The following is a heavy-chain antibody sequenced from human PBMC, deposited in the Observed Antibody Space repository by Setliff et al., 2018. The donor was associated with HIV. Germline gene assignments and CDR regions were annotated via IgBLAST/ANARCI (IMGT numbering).Heavy chain of an antibody. J-gene: IGHJ3*02. Sequence: SETLSLTCAVSGGSITSSHWWSWIRQPPGKGLEWIGYIYYSGSTYYNPSLKSRVTISVDTSKNQFSLKLSSVTAADTAVYYCARDSGRRNDAFDIWGQGTMVTVSS. CDR1: GGSITSSHW. CDR3: ARDSGRRNDAFDI. D-gene: IGHD3-10*01. CDR2: IYYSGST. V-gene: IGHV4-30-4*08.